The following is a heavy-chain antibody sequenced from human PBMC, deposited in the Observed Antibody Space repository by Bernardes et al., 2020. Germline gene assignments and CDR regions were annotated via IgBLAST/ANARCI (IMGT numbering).Heavy chain of an antibody. CDR1: GFTFSSYC. Sequence: GGSLRLSCAASGFTFSSYCMSWGRQAPGKGLEWVANMKPDGSEKYYVDSVKGRFTISRDNAKNSLYLQMNSLRDEDTAVYYCACGATGRAEGPTNQWGQGTLVTVSS. D-gene: IGHD1-1*01. V-gene: IGHV3-7*01. CDR2: MKPDGSEK. J-gene: IGHJ4*02. CDR3: ACGATGRAEGPTNQ.